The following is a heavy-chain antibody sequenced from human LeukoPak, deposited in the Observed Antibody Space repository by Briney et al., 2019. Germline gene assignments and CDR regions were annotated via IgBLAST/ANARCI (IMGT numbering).Heavy chain of an antibody. D-gene: IGHD3-3*01. Sequence: PGGSLRLSCGASVFGFNIYAMSWVRQAPGKGLEWVSAISGSGDKTYYADSVKGRFTISRDNSENTVYLQMNSLRAEDTAVYYCAKWGFLEWLLSMFDYWGQGTLVTVSS. CDR1: VFGFNIYA. CDR2: ISGSGDKT. CDR3: AKWGFLEWLLSMFDY. V-gene: IGHV3-23*01. J-gene: IGHJ4*02.